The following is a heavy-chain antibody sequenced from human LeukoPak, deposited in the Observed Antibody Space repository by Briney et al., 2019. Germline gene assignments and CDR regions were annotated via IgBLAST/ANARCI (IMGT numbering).Heavy chain of an antibody. CDR2: IYTSGTT. V-gene: IGHV4-4*07. D-gene: IGHD6-6*01. CDR3: ARNGVRQIAARPAGDWFDP. CDR1: GGSISSFY. J-gene: IGHJ5*02. Sequence: PSETLSLTCTASGGSISSFYWNWIRQPAGKGLEWIWRIYTSGTTNYNPSLKSRVTMSLDMSNNQISLKLASVTAADTAVYYCARNGVRQIAARPAGDWFDPWGQGTLVTVSS.